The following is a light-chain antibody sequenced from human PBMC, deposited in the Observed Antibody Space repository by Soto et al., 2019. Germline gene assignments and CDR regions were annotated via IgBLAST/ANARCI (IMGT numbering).Light chain of an antibody. CDR3: VLYTGNGISV. Sequence: QTVVTQEPSLSVSPGGTVTLTCGLSSGSVSTGYYPSWYQQTPGQAPRTLIHSTNTRSSGVPDRFSGSILGNKAALTNTGAQADDECDYYCVLYTGNGISVFGGGTKLTVL. CDR2: STN. V-gene: IGLV8-61*01. CDR1: SGSVSTGYY. J-gene: IGLJ3*02.